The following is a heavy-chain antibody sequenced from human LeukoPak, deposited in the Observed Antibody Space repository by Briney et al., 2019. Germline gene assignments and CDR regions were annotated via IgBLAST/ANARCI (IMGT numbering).Heavy chain of an antibody. CDR3: ARDSMITFGGVIVFSFDY. V-gene: IGHV1-2*02. D-gene: IGHD3-16*02. J-gene: IGHJ4*02. CDR1: GGTFSSYA. Sequence: GASVKVSCKASGGTFSSYAISWVRQAPGQGLEWMGWINPNSGGTNYAQKFQGRVTMTRDTSISTAYMELSRLRSDDTAVYYCARDSMITFGGVIVFSFDYWGQGTLVTVSS. CDR2: INPNSGGT.